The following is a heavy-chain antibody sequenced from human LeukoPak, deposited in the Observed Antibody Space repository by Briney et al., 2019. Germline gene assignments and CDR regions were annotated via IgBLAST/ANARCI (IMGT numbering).Heavy chain of an antibody. J-gene: IGHJ3*02. CDR1: GFTFSSYE. CDR2: ISSSGSTI. CDR3: AKDILWFGEEGAFDI. D-gene: IGHD3-10*01. Sequence: GGSLRLSCAASGFTFSSYEMNWVRQAPGKGLEWVSYISSSGSTIYYADSVKGRFTISRDNSKNSLYLQMNSLRTEDTALYYCAKDILWFGEEGAFDIWGQGTMVTVSS. V-gene: IGHV3-48*03.